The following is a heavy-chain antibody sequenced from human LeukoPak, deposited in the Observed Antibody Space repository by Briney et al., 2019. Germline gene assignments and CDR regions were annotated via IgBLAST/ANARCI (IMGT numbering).Heavy chain of an antibody. CDR1: AFTFSSYG. CDR2: IYSGGST. CDR3: AREGGSYFIFQH. V-gene: IGHV3-66*01. Sequence: PGGSLRLSCAASAFTFSSYGMSWVRQAPGKGLEWVSVIYSGGSTYYADSVKGRFTISRDNSKNTLYLQMNSLRAEDTAVYYCAREGGSYFIFQHWGQGTLVTVSS. D-gene: IGHD1-26*01. J-gene: IGHJ1*01.